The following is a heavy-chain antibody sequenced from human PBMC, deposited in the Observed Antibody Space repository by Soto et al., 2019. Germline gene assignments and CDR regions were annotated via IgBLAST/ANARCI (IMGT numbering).Heavy chain of an antibody. V-gene: IGHV5-51*01. CDR1: GYSFTSYW. Sequence: PGESLKISCKGSGYSFTSYWIGWVRQMPGKGLEWMGIIYPGDSDTRYSPSFQGQVTISADKSISTAYLQWSSLKASDTAMYFCARGDYYDSSGYYSDYWGQGTLVTVSS. D-gene: IGHD3-22*01. CDR3: ARGDYYDSSGYYSDY. CDR2: IYPGDSDT. J-gene: IGHJ4*02.